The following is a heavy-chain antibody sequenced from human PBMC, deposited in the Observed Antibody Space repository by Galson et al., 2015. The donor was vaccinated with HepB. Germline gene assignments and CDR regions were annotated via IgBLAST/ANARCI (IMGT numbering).Heavy chain of an antibody. CDR2: INPSGGST. CDR1: GYTFTGYY. CDR3: ARDSGRHSFDY. Sequence: SVKVSCKASGYTFTGYYMHWVRQAPGHGLEWMGIINPSGGSTTHAQKFQGRVTMTRDTSTYTLYMELSSLTSEDTAVYYCARDSGRHSFDYWGQGTLVTVPS. D-gene: IGHD1-26*01. J-gene: IGHJ4*02. V-gene: IGHV1-46*01.